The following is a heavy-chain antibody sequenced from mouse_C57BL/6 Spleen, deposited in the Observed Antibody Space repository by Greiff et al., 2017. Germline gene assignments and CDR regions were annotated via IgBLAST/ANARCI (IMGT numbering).Heavy chain of an antibody. V-gene: IGHV1-82*01. D-gene: IGHD5-1*01. CDR2: IYPADGDT. CDR1: GYAFTSYW. CDR3: ARGGREYVHAMVY. Sequence: VQLQEPGPELVKPGASVKISCKASGYAFTSYWMHWVKQRPGKGLEWIGRIYPADGDTNYNEKFKGKATLTVDKSSSTAYMQLSSLTSEDSAVYFWARGGREYVHAMVYWGEGTSGTGSS. J-gene: IGHJ4*01.